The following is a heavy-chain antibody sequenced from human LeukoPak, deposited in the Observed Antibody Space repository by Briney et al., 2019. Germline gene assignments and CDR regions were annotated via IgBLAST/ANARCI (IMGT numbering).Heavy chain of an antibody. Sequence: GGSLRLSCAASGFTFDDYAMHWVRQAPGKGLEWVSGISWNSGSIGYADSVKGRFTISRDNAKNSLYLQMNSLRAEDTALYYCAKEMDGMDVWGQGTTVTVSS. CDR2: ISWNSGSI. D-gene: IGHD5-24*01. CDR3: AKEMDGMDV. V-gene: IGHV3-9*01. J-gene: IGHJ6*02. CDR1: GFTFDDYA.